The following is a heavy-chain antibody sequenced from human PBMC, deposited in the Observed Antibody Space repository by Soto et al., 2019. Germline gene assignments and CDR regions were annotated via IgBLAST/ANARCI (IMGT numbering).Heavy chain of an antibody. V-gene: IGHV1-18*01. CDR1: GYTFSTYG. Sequence: QVQLVQSGAEVKKPGASVKVSCKASGYTFSTYGISWVRQAPGQGLEWMGWINGYNGNTNYAPKLQGRITMTTDTSTTSAYMDLRSLRSDDTAVYYCARMGDVPYYYYGMDVWGHGTTVTVSS. CDR3: ARMGDVPYYYYGMDV. CDR2: INGYNGNT. J-gene: IGHJ6*02. D-gene: IGHD3-16*01.